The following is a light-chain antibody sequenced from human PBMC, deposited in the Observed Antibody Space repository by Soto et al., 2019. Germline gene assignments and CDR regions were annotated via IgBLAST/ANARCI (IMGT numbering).Light chain of an antibody. CDR3: QQYGSSPPWT. CDR2: GAS. Sequence: EIVLTQSPGTLSLSPGERATLSCRASQSVSSSYLAWYQQKPGQAPRHLIYGASSRATGIPDMFSGSGSGTDLSLSISRLEPGELRVYYYQQYGSSPPWTFGQGTKVEIK. V-gene: IGKV3-20*01. J-gene: IGKJ1*01. CDR1: QSVSSSY.